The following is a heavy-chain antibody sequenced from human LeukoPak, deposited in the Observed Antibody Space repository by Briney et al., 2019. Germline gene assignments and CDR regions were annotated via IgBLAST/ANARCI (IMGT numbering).Heavy chain of an antibody. CDR2: ISAYNGNT. Sequence: ASVKVSCKASGYTFTSYGISWVRQAPGQRLEWMGWISAYNGNTNYAQKLQGRVTMTTDTSTSTAYMELRSLRSDDTAVYYCARVSLVNYYYYYMDVWGKGTTVTVSS. V-gene: IGHV1-18*01. J-gene: IGHJ6*03. CDR3: ARVSLVNYYYYYMDV. CDR1: GYTFTSYG. D-gene: IGHD3-9*01.